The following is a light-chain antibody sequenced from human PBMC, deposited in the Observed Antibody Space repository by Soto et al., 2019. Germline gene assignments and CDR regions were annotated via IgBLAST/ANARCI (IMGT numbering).Light chain of an antibody. J-gene: IGKJ4*01. V-gene: IGKV3-20*01. Sequence: EIVLTQSPGTLSLSPGDRATLSCRASQSINSNYLAWYQQKPGQAPRLLIYGASSRATGIPDRFSGSGSGTDFSLTNTRLEPEDFAVYYCQQYGTAPPFTFGEGTRVAIK. CDR2: GAS. CDR3: QQYGTAPPFT. CDR1: QSINSNY.